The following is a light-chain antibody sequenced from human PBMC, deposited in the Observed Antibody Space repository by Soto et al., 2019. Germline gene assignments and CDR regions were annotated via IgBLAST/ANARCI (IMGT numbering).Light chain of an antibody. CDR1: SSNIGSNY. CDR2: RNN. CDR3: AAWDDSLSGWV. Sequence: QLVLTQPPSASGTPGQWVTISCSGSSSNIGSNYVYWYQQLPGTAPKLLIYRNNQRPSGVPDRFSGSKSGTSASLAISGLRSEDEADYYCAAWDDSLSGWVFGGGTKVTVL. J-gene: IGLJ3*02. V-gene: IGLV1-47*01.